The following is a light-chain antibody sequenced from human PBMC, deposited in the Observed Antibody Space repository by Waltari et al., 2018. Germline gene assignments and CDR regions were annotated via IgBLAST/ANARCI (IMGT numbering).Light chain of an antibody. J-gene: IGLJ1*01. Sequence: SYVLTQPPSVSVAPGQTARISCDGNNIGSKNVHWYQQKPGQAPVLVVYDDGDRPSGIPERFSGSNSGNTATLTISRVEAGDEADYYCQVWDSGSDHYVFGTVTKVTVL. CDR3: QVWDSGSDHYV. CDR2: DDG. V-gene: IGLV3-21*02. CDR1: NIGSKN.